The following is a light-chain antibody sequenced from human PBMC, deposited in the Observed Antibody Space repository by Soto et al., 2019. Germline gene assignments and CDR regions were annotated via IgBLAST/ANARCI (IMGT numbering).Light chain of an antibody. CDR2: AAS. CDR3: QQSYILPRT. J-gene: IGKJ1*01. Sequence: DIQMTQSPSSLSAAVGDRVTITCRASQSISSYLNWYRQKPGKAPKLLIYAASSLQSGVPSRFSGSGSGTDFTLTISSLQPEDFATYCCQQSYILPRTFGQGTKVEIK. CDR1: QSISSY. V-gene: IGKV1-39*01.